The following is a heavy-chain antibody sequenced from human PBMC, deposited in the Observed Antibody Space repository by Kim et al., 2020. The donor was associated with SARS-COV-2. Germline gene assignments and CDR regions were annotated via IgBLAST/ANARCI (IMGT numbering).Heavy chain of an antibody. CDR3: ARPKELYTSSWYDY. CDR1: GYIFTDYW. J-gene: IGHJ4*02. V-gene: IGHV5-51*01. CDR2: IYPRDSDT. Sequence: GESLKISCKASGYIFTDYWIGWVRQMPGKGLEWMGIIYPRDSDTRYGPSFRGQVTISADKSTSTAYLQWSGLQASDTAMYYCARPKELYTSSWYDYWGQGTLVTVSS. D-gene: IGHD6-13*01.